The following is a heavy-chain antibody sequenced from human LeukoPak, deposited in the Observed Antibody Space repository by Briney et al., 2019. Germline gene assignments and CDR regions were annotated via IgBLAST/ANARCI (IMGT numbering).Heavy chain of an antibody. V-gene: IGHV3-7*01. CDR2: IKEDGSEK. D-gene: IGHD3-3*01. CDR3: ARDLERFNFWSTPSANNFDY. J-gene: IGHJ4*02. Sequence: GGTLRLSCAASAFTFSDYWMTWVRQAPGKGLERVANIKEDGSEKYYVDSVKGRFTISRDNAKNSLYLQMNSLRAEDTAVYYCARDLERFNFWSTPSANNFDYWGQGTLVTVSS. CDR1: AFTFSDYW.